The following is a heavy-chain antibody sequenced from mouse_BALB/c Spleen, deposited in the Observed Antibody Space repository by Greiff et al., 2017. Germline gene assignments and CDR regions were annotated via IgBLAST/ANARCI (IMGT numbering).Heavy chain of an antibody. V-gene: IGHV5-17*02. D-gene: IGHD1-1*01. Sequence: EVQVVESGGGLVQPGGSRKLSCAASGFTFSSFGMHWVRQAPEKGLEWVAYISSGSSTIYYADTVKGRFTISRDNPKNTLFLQMTSLRSEDTAMYYCARGYYGSSFYAMDYWGQGTSVTVSS. CDR2: ISSGSSTI. J-gene: IGHJ4*01. CDR3: ARGYYGSSFYAMDY. CDR1: GFTFSSFG.